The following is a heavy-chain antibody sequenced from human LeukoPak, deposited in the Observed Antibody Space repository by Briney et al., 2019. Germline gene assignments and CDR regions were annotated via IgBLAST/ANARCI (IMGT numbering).Heavy chain of an antibody. CDR1: GFTFSRNG. CDR2: IWYDGTNR. J-gene: IGHJ5*02. V-gene: IGHV3-33*01. CDR3: ARDDPVPMSKLDP. Sequence: GRSLRLSCAASGFTFSRNGMHWVRQAPGKGLEWMAIIWYDGTNRYYADSVKGRFTISRDNSKNTLYLEMNSLRVEGTAVYYCARDDPVPMSKLDPWGQGTLVTVSS.